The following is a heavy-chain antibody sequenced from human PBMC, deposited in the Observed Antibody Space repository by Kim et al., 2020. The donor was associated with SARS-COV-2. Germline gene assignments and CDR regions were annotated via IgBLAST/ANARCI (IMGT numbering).Heavy chain of an antibody. J-gene: IGHJ3*02. Sequence: GGSLRLSCAASGFTFSTYGIHLVRQAPGKGLEWVAVIWHDGSKAYYAESVRGRFTISKDNSRNTVSVQMYSLRAEDTAVYYCARAAGYCPGGNCYIGGTHASFDIWGQGTTVTVTS. CDR2: IWHDGSKA. CDR1: GFTFSTYG. V-gene: IGHV3-33*01. D-gene: IGHD2-21*01. CDR3: ARAAGYCPGGNCYIGGTHASFDI.